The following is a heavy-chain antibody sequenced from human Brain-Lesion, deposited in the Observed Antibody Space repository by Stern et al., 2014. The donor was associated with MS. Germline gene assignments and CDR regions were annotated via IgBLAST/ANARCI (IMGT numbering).Heavy chain of an antibody. V-gene: IGHV1-24*01. CDR1: GYTLTELS. J-gene: IGHJ4*02. CDR2: FDPEDGET. Sequence: VQLLESGAEVKKPGASVKVSCKVSGYTLTELSMHWVRQAPRKGLEWMGGFDPEDGETIYAQKFQGRVTMTEDTSTYTAYMELSSLRPEDTAVYYCATLSPGAGGNYYRHFDYWGQGTLVTVSS. D-gene: IGHD1-26*01. CDR3: ATLSPGAGGNYYRHFDY.